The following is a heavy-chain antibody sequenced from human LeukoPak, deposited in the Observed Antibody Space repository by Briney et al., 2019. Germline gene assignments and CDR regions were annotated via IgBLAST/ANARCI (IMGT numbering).Heavy chain of an antibody. V-gene: IGHV5-51*01. CDR1: GYSFTSHW. J-gene: IGHJ4*02. Sequence: GESLKISCKASGYSFTSHWIGWVRQMPGEGLEWIGVIYPGDSDIRYSPSFQGQVIISADKSIATAYLQLTTLQASDTAMYYCARHAWDELLPVDYWGQGTLVTVSS. D-gene: IGHD2-15*01. CDR3: ARHAWDELLPVDY. CDR2: IYPGDSDI.